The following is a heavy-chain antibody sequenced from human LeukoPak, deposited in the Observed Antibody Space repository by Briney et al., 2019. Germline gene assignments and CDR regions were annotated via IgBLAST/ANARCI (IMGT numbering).Heavy chain of an antibody. Sequence: ASVKVSCKASGYTFTGYYMHWVRQAPGQGLEWMGRINPNSGGTNYAQKLQGRVTITRNTPIRTAYMELSSLRSEDTAVYYCARGIYSSGCWLDYWGQGTLVTVSS. D-gene: IGHD6-19*01. CDR3: ARGIYSSGCWLDY. V-gene: IGHV1-2*06. CDR2: INPNSGGT. J-gene: IGHJ4*02. CDR1: GYTFTGYY.